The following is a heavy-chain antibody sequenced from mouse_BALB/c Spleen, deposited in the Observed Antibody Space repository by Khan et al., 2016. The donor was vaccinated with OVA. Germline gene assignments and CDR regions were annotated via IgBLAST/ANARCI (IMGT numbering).Heavy chain of an antibody. V-gene: IGHV3-2*02. CDR2: ISYSGNT. CDR1: GYSITSDYA. CDR3: ARIQGGDFDY. J-gene: IGHJ2*01. Sequence: EGKIQEWGPGLVKPSQSLSLTCTVTGYSITSDYAWNWIRQFPGNKLEWMGYISYSGNTKYNPSLKSRISITRDTSKNQFFLQLNFVTIEDTATYYCARIQGGDFDYWGQGTTLTVSS. D-gene: IGHD3-2*02.